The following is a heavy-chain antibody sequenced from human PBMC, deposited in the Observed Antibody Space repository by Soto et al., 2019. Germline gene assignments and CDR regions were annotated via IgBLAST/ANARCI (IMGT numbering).Heavy chain of an antibody. Sequence: ASVKVSCKASGYTFTSYGISWVRQAPGQGLEWMGWISAYNGNTNYAQKLQGRVTMTTDTSTSTAYMELRSLRSDDTAVYYCARDLLGIAAAGGGRSNWFDPWGQGTLVTVSS. CDR1: GYTFTSYG. V-gene: IGHV1-18*01. J-gene: IGHJ5*02. CDR2: ISAYNGNT. CDR3: ARDLLGIAAAGGGRSNWFDP. D-gene: IGHD6-13*01.